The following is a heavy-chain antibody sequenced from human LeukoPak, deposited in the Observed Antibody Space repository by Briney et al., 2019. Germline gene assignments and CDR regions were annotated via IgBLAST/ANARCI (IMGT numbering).Heavy chain of an antibody. Sequence: GASVKVSCKASGGTFSSYAISWVRQAPGQGLEWMGGIIPIFGTANYAQKFQGRVTMTRDTSTSTVYMELSSLRSEDTAVYYCARDIGIYGGNSGDYWGQGTLVTVSS. CDR2: IIPIFGTA. CDR3: ARDIGIYGGNSGDY. D-gene: IGHD4-23*01. CDR1: GGTFSSYA. J-gene: IGHJ4*02. V-gene: IGHV1-69*05.